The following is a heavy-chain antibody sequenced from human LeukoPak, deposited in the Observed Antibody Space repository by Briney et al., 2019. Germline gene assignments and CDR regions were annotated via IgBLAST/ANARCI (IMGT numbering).Heavy chain of an antibody. V-gene: IGHV3-48*02. J-gene: IGHJ6*02. Sequence: PGGSLRLSCAASGFTFSSYSMNWVRQAPGKGLEWVSYISSSSSTIYYADSVKGRFTISRDNAKNSLYLQMNSLRDEDTAVYYCARDGQLWFYYYYYGMDVWGQGTMVTVSS. CDR3: ARDGQLWFYYYYYGMDV. CDR2: ISSSSSTI. CDR1: GFTFSSYS. D-gene: IGHD5-18*01.